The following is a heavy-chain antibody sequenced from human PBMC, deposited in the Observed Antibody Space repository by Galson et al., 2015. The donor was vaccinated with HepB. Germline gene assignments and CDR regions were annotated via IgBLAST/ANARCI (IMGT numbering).Heavy chain of an antibody. D-gene: IGHD6-19*01. CDR2: IYPGDSDT. CDR3: ARHAMEPTGNNSGWPTGGDY. CDR1: GYSFTSYW. J-gene: IGHJ4*02. Sequence: QSGAEVKKPGESLKISCKGSGYSFTSYWIGWVRQMPGKGLEWMGIIYPGDSDTRYSPSFQGQVTISADKSISTAYLQWSSLKASDTAVYYCARHAMEPTGNNSGWPTGGDYWGQGTLVTVSS. V-gene: IGHV5-51*01.